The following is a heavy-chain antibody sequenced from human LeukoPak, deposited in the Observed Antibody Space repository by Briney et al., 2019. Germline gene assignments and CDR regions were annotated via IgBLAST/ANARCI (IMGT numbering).Heavy chain of an antibody. J-gene: IGHJ4*02. Sequence: ASVKVSCKASGYTFTDYYMHWVRQVPGQGLECMGWIHPRSGETNYAQKFQGRLPMTRDTSISTAYMELGSLKSDDTALYYCARLPTGVAGTVDCWGQGTLVTVSS. D-gene: IGHD6-19*01. CDR1: GYTFTDYY. CDR3: ARLPTGVAGTVDC. V-gene: IGHV1-2*02. CDR2: IHPRSGET.